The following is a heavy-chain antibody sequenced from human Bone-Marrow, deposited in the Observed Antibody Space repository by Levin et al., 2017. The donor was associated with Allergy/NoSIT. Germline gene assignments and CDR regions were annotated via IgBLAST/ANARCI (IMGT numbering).Heavy chain of an antibody. D-gene: IGHD4-11*01. Sequence: ASVKVSCKVSGYTLREISMHWVRQTPGKGLEWMGGFDPEDGETFYAQRFQGRVTMTEDTSTDTVYMELSSLRSEDTAIYYCLIDPIFYTNMGLSYNSGIGVWGQGTTVTVSS. V-gene: IGHV1-24*01. CDR2: FDPEDGET. CDR3: LIDPIFYTNMGLSYNSGIGV. CDR1: GYTLREIS. J-gene: IGHJ6*02.